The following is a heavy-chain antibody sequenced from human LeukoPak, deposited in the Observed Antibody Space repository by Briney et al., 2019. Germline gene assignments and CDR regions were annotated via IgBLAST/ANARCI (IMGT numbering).Heavy chain of an antibody. CDR2: IIPILGIA. Sequence: ASVKVSCKASGGTFSSYAISWVRQAPGQGLEWMGRIIPILGIANYAQKFRGRVTITADKSTSTAYMELSSLRSEDTAVYYCARSRDYGDYVFDYWGQGTLVTVSS. CDR3: ARSRDYGDYVFDY. CDR1: GGTFSSYA. V-gene: IGHV1-69*04. J-gene: IGHJ4*02. D-gene: IGHD4-17*01.